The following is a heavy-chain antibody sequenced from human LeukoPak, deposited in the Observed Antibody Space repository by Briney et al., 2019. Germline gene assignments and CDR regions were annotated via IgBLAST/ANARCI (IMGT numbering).Heavy chain of an antibody. J-gene: IGHJ4*02. CDR1: GFTVSSNY. V-gene: IGHV3-66*01. CDR3: ARILPYSGYVH. Sequence: PGGSLRLSCAASGFTVSSNYMSWVRQAPGKGLEWVSVIYSGGSTYYADSVKGRFTISRDNSKNTLYLQMNSLRAEDTAVYYCARILPYSGYVHWGQGTLVTVSS. CDR2: IYSGGST. D-gene: IGHD5-12*01.